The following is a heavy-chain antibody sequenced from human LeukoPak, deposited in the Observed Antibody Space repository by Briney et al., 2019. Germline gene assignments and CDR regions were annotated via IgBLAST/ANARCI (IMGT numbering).Heavy chain of an antibody. Sequence: ASVKVSCKASGYTFTGYYMHWVRQAPGQGLEWMGWINPNSGGTNYAQKFQGRVTMTRDTSISTVYMELSRLRSDDTAVYYCARGPMVRGVIIKMGLVYWGQGTLVTVSS. CDR2: INPNSGGT. V-gene: IGHV1-2*02. CDR1: GYTFTGYY. J-gene: IGHJ4*02. CDR3: ARGPMVRGVIIKMGLVY. D-gene: IGHD3-10*01.